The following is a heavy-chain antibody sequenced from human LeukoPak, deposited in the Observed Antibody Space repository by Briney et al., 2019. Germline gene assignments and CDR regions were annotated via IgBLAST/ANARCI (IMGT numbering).Heavy chain of an antibody. V-gene: IGHV3-23*01. D-gene: IGHD3-10*01. J-gene: IGHJ4*02. Sequence: QPGGSLRLSCAASGFTFSSYAMSWVRQAPGKGLEWVSAISGSGGSTYYADSVKGRFTISRDNSKNTLYLQMNSLRADDTAVYYCAKDPKLLWFGESYFDCWGQGTLVTVSS. CDR3: AKDPKLLWFGESYFDC. CDR1: GFTFSSYA. CDR2: ISGSGGST.